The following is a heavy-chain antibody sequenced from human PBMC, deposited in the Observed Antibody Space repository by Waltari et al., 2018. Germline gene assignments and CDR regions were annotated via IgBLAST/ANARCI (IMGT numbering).Heavy chain of an antibody. Sequence: QLQLQESGPGLVKPSETLFPTCPVSGGSITSSSPSWGWIRQPPGKGLEWIATVDYTGTTYYNPSLKSRVTVSVDTSKNQFSLKLSSVSAADTAVYYCARHLSGSGTYNSPVTLFDYWGQGT. CDR2: VDYTGTT. CDR3: ARHLSGSGTYNSPVTLFDY. D-gene: IGHD3-10*01. J-gene: IGHJ4*02. V-gene: IGHV4-39*01. CDR1: GGSITSSSPS.